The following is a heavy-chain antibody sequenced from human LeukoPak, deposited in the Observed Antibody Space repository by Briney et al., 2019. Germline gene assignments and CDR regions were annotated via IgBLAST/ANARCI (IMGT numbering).Heavy chain of an antibody. J-gene: IGHJ6*03. CDR1: GGSISRGDYY. CDR3: ARDLWLQYYHMDV. Sequence: SETLSLTCTVSGGSISRGDYYWSWIRQHPGKGLEWIGYVYYTGSTYYNLSLKSRLTISVDTSKNQFSLKLSSVTAVDTAVYYCARDLWLQYYHMDVWGKGTTVTVSS. D-gene: IGHD5-18*01. V-gene: IGHV4-31*03. CDR2: VYYTGST.